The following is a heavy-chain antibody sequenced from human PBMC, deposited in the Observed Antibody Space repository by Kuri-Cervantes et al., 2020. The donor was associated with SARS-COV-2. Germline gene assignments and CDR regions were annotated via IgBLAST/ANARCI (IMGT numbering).Heavy chain of an antibody. V-gene: IGHV3-23*01. D-gene: IGHD2-2*02. CDR3: ANLPAAINNYYYYYMDV. Sequence: GESLKISCAASGFTFSSYAMSWVRQAPGKGLEWVSAISGSGGSTYYADSVKGRLTISRDNSKNTLYLQMNSLRADDTAVYYCANLPAAINNYYYYYMDVWGKGTTVTVSS. CDR1: GFTFSSYA. J-gene: IGHJ6*03. CDR2: ISGSGGST.